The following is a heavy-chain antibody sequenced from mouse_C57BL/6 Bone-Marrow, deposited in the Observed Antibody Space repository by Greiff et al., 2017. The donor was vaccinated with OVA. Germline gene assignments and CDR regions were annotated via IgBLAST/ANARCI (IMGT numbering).Heavy chain of an antibody. CDR1: GFSLTSYG. Sequence: VQLQQSGPGLVQPSQSLSITCTVSGFSLTSYGVHWVRQSPGKGLEWLGVLWRGGSTDYNAAFMSRLSITKDNSKSQVFFKMNSLQADDTAIYYCAKNWGTWYAMDYWGQGTSVTVSA. D-gene: IGHD3-3*01. CDR2: LWRGGST. J-gene: IGHJ4*01. CDR3: AKNWGTWYAMDY. V-gene: IGHV2-5*01.